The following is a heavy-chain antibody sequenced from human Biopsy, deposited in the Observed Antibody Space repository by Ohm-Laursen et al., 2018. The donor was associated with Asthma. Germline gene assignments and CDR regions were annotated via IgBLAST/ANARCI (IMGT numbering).Heavy chain of an antibody. CDR2: FYYTGSD. Sequence: GTLSLTCTVSGGSVSTGSYYWSWIRQPPGKGLEWLGYFYYTGSDNYNPSLKSRVTISVDTSKNQFSLRLNSVTAADTAVYYCARGPNYHGSGRAPIGMDVWGQGTTVTVSS. CDR3: ARGPNYHGSGRAPIGMDV. CDR1: GGSVSTGSYY. V-gene: IGHV4-61*01. D-gene: IGHD3-10*01. J-gene: IGHJ6*02.